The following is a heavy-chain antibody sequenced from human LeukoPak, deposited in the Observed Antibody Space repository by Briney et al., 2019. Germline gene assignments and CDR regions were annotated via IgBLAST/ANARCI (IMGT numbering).Heavy chain of an antibody. V-gene: IGHV3-30*02. J-gene: IGHJ4*02. CDR1: GFTFSSYG. CDR3: TSGVPSFDY. Sequence: PGGSLRLSCAASGFTFSSYGMHWVRQAPGKGLEWVAFIRYDGSNKYYADSVKGRFTISRDNSKNTLYLQMNSLKTEDTAVYYCTSGVPSFDYWGQGTLVTVSS. CDR2: IRYDGSNK. D-gene: IGHD2-2*01.